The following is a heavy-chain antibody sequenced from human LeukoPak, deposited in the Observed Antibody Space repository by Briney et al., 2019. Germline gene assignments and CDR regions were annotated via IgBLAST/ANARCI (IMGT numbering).Heavy chain of an antibody. CDR1: GFTFSSYW. Sequence: GGSLRLSCAASGFTFSSYWMHWVRQAPGKGLVWVSRINSDGSSTSYANSVKGRFTISRDNAKHTLYLQMNSLRAEDTAVYYCARADYYYGPDFDPWGQGTLVTVSS. D-gene: IGHD3-10*01. J-gene: IGHJ5*02. CDR2: INSDGSST. V-gene: IGHV3-74*01. CDR3: ARADYYYGPDFDP.